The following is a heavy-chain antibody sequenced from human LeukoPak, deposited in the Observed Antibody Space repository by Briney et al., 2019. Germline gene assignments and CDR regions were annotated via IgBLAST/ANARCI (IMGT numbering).Heavy chain of an antibody. V-gene: IGHV4-4*02. J-gene: IGHJ4*02. CDR2: IYHSGST. CDR3: ARVVVAATSHIDY. Sequence: KPSGTLSLTRAVSGGSISSSNWWSWVRQPPGKGLEWIGEIYHSGSTNYNPSLKSRVTIAVDKSKNQFSLKLSSVTAADTAVYYCARVVVAATSHIDYWGQGTLVTVSS. CDR1: GGSISSSNW. D-gene: IGHD2-15*01.